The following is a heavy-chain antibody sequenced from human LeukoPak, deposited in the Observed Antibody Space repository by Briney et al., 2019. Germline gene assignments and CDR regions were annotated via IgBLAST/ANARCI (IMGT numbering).Heavy chain of an antibody. CDR3: ARDSDSSSSAFDY. Sequence: ASVKVPCKASGGTFSSYAISWVRQAPGQGLEWMGGIIPIFGTANYAQKFQGRVTITADESTSTAYMELSSLRSEDTAVYYCARDSDSSSSAFDYWGQGTLVTVSS. V-gene: IGHV1-69*13. D-gene: IGHD6-6*01. J-gene: IGHJ4*02. CDR1: GGTFSSYA. CDR2: IIPIFGTA.